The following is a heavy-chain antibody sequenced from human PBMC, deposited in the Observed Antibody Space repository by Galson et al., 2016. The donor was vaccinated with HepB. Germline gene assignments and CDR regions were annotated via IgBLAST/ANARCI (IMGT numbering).Heavy chain of an antibody. CDR1: GFTFSDYA. J-gene: IGHJ4*02. CDR2: NSRDNNRI. D-gene: IGHD1-1*01. V-gene: IGHV3-48*01. Sequence: SLRLSCAASGFTFSDYAMNWVRQAPGKGLEWISHNSRDNNRIAYADSVKGRFTVSRDNGKNSLYLQMTSLSVEDTAVYYCVRDNDWAFDYWGQGLLVTVSS. CDR3: VRDNDWAFDY.